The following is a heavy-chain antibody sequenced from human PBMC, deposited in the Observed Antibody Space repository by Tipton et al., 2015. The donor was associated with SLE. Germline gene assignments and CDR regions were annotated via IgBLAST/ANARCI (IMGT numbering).Heavy chain of an antibody. Sequence: TLSLTCTVSGGSITTVGYYWSWNRQHPGKGLEWIGYIYDSKSTYYNPSLKSRLTMSADTSKNQISLKLSTVSAADTAVYYCVRAEGSWDAFDIWGQGTMVTVSS. CDR3: VRAEGSWDAFDI. D-gene: IGHD2-15*01. J-gene: IGHJ3*02. CDR1: GGSITTVGYY. V-gene: IGHV4-31*03. CDR2: IYDSKST.